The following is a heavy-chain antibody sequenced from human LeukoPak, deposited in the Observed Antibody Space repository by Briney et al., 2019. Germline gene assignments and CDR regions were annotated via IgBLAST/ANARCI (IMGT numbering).Heavy chain of an antibody. CDR1: GYTFTDYY. J-gene: IGHJ6*03. D-gene: IGHD3-10*01. CDR3: ARGGRVPGSGSYYSSYYYYMDV. V-gene: IGHV1-2*02. CDR2: INPNSGGT. Sequence: GASVKVSCKASGYTFTDYYIHWVRQAPGQGLEWMGWINPNSGGTNSAQKFQGRVTMTRDTSISTAYMDLNTLRSDDTAVYYCARGGRVPGSGSYYSSYYYYMDVWGKGTTVTVSS.